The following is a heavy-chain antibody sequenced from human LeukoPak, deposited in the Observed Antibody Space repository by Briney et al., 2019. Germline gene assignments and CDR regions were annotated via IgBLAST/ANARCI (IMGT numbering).Heavy chain of an antibody. J-gene: IGHJ3*02. CDR3: ARSLHLHSSSWPTDAFDI. D-gene: IGHD6-13*01. Sequence: GGSLRLSCAASGFTLSSYSMNWVRQAPGKGLEWVSYISSSSSTIYYADSVKGRFTISRDNAKNSLYLQMNSLRAEDTAVYYCARSLHLHSSSWPTDAFDIWGQGTMVTVSS. CDR2: ISSSSSTI. CDR1: GFTLSSYS. V-gene: IGHV3-48*01.